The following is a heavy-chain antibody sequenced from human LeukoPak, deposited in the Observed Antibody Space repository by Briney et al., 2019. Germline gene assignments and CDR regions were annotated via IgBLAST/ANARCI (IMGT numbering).Heavy chain of an antibody. CDR1: GFTFSGSA. CDR3: TRQVCSGGSCYFDY. J-gene: IGHJ4*02. D-gene: IGHD2-15*01. V-gene: IGHV3-73*01. CDR2: IRSKANSYAT. Sequence: PGGSPKLSCAASGFTFSGSAMHWVRQASGKGLEWVGRIRSKANSYATAYAASVKGRFTISRDDSKNTAYLQMNSLKTEDTAVYYCTRQVCSGGSCYFDYWGQGTLVTVSS.